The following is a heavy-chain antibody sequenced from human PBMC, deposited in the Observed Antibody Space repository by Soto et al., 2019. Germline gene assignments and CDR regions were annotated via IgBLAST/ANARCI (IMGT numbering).Heavy chain of an antibody. CDR2: IERYDDDK. D-gene: IGHD1-20*01. CDR3: ARSIRGPRRFNGMDV. Sequence: SGPTLVNPTATLTLTCTFSGFSLTSPGMCVSWIRQPPGKALEWLALIERYDDDKYYTTSLKTRLTISKDTRKNQVVLTMANMDPADTGTYYCARSIRGPRRFNGMDVWGQGTTVTVSS. V-gene: IGHV2-70*13. CDR1: GFSLTSPGMC. J-gene: IGHJ6*02.